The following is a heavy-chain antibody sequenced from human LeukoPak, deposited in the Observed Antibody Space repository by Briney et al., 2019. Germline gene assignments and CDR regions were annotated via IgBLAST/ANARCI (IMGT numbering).Heavy chain of an antibody. J-gene: IGHJ4*02. D-gene: IGHD3-9*01. CDR3: ARATYDLLTGYYLDS. CDR1: GGSLTSGRYY. CDR2: SYYSGST. V-gene: IGHV4-31*03. Sequence: SETLSLTCSVSGGSLTSGRYYWTWLRQYPERGLEWIGYSYYSGSTHYKPSLKSRATISLDKSKNQFSLNLTSATAADTAIYYCARATYDLLTGYYLDSWGQGTLVTVSS.